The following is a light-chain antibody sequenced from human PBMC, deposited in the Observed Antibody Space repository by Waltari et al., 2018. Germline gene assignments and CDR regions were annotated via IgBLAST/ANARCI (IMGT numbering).Light chain of an antibody. J-gene: IGLJ3*02. V-gene: IGLV3-21*02. CDR2: DDS. Sequence: SYVLTQPPSVSVAPGQTASVTGTGSNSGRKSVHWYQQRPGQAPVLVVSDDSYRPSGIPDRFSGSKSGHTATLSISGVEAGDEADFYCQVRGGADDFWVFGGGTRLTVL. CDR1: NSGRKS. CDR3: QVRGGADDFWV.